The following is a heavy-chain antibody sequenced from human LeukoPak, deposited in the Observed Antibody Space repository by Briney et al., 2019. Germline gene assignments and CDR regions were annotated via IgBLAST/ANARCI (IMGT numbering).Heavy chain of an antibody. CDR3: ARLYGHYFGS. CDR1: GYRFTTNW. D-gene: IGHD3/OR15-3a*01. J-gene: IGHJ4*02. CDR2: IYPSDSDT. V-gene: IGHV5-51*01. Sequence: GESLKISCKGSGYRFTTNWIGWVRQMPGKGLEWMGIIYPSDSDTRYSPSFQGQVTISADKSNTTAYLQWGSLRASDTAMYYCARLYGHYFGSWGQGTLVTVSS.